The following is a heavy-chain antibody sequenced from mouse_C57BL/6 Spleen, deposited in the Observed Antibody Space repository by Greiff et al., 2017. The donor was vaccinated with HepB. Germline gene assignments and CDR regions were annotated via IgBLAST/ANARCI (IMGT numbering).Heavy chain of an antibody. V-gene: IGHV1-50*01. CDR1: GYTFTSYW. D-gene: IGHD2-3*01. CDR2: IDPSDSYT. J-gene: IGHJ2*01. Sequence: QVQLKESGAELVKPGASVKLSCKASGYTFTSYWMQWVKQRPGQGLEWIGEIDPSDSYTNYNQKFKGKATLTVDTSSSTAYMQLSSLTSEDSAVYYCARWDGYYYFDYWGQGTTLTVSS. CDR3: ARWDGYYYFDY.